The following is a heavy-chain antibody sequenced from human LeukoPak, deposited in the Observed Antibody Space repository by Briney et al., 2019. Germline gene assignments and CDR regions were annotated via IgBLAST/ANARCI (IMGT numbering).Heavy chain of an antibody. D-gene: IGHD3-9*01. CDR3: ARTPHYDILTGYDY. CDR2: ISSSSGTT. Sequence: GGSMTLSCPASGFTFTSYNMNWFRQPEGKGLDCVLEISSSSGTTYYADSVKGRFTISRDNAKNSLYMQMNSLRDEDTAVYYCARTPHYDILTGYDYWGQGTLVTVSS. CDR1: GFTFTSYN. V-gene: IGHV3-48*02. J-gene: IGHJ4*02.